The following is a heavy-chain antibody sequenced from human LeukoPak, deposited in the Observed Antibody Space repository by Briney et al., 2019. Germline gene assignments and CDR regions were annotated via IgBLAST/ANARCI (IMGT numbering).Heavy chain of an antibody. CDR2: IIPIFGTA. Sequence: ASVKVSCKASGGTFSSYAISWVRQAPGQGLEWMGGIIPIFGTANYAQKFQGRVTITADESTSTAYMELSSLRSEDTAVYYCARVSLGNEPGSPQNYYYYGMDVWGQGTTVTVSS. V-gene: IGHV1-69*13. CDR1: GGTFSSYA. J-gene: IGHJ6*02. CDR3: ARVSLGNEPGSPQNYYYYGMDV.